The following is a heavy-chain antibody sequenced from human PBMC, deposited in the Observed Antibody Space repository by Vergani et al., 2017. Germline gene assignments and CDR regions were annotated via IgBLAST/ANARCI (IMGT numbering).Heavy chain of an antibody. J-gene: IGHJ6*03. CDR3: AKAGSVTSGSLQYNFYMDV. CDR2: ISNDGSKK. V-gene: IGHV3-30*18. Sequence: QVQLAESGGGRVQPGRSLRLSCAASGFSFSSHAIHWVRQAPGKELEWVAVISNDGSKKYYADSVKGRFTISRDNSKNTLDLQMNSLRPQDTAVYYCAKAGSVTSGSLQYNFYMDVWGKGTTVAVS. D-gene: IGHD3-10*01. CDR1: GFSFSSHA.